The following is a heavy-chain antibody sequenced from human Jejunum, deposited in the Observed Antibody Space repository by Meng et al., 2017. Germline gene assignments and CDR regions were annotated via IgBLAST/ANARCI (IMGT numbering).Heavy chain of an antibody. CDR3: ARVQKGYCDY. CDR1: GFTFSSYW. V-gene: IGHV3-74*02. CDR2: INVDAGTI. D-gene: IGHD1-1*01. J-gene: IGHJ4*02. Sequence: VHLVESGGGLVQHGGFLRLSCAASGFTFSSYWMHWVRQAPGKGLEWVSQINVDAGTITYADSVKGRFTISRDNAKNTLYLQMNSLRVEDTAVYFCARVQKGYCDYSGQGTLVTVSS.